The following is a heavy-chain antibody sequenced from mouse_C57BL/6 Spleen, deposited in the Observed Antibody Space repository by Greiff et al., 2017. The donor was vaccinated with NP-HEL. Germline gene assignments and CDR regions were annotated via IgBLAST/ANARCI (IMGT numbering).Heavy chain of an antibody. CDR3: ARDETAQAGWFAY. CDR1: GFTFSDYF. V-gene: IGHV5-16*01. D-gene: IGHD3-2*02. J-gene: IGHJ3*01. CDR2: INYDGSST. Sequence: EVQLQESEGGLVQPGSSMKLSCTASGFTFSDYFMAWVRQVPEKGLEWVANINYDGSSTYYLDSLKSRFIISRDNAKNILYLQMSSLKSEDTASYYCARDETAQAGWFAYWGQGTLVTVSA.